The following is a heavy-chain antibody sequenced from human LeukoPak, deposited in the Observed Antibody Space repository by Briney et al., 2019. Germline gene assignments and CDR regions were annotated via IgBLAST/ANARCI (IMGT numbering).Heavy chain of an antibody. CDR3: ARGEGARDGYNYEGPFYFDY. CDR1: GGSISSSNW. J-gene: IGHJ4*02. Sequence: PSGTLSLTCAVSGGSISSSNWWSWIRPPPGKGLEWIGKINHSGSTNYRPSLKSRVTISIDTSKNQFSLKLKSMTAADTAVYYCARGEGARDGYNYEGPFYFDYWGQGTLVTVSS. V-gene: IGHV4-4*02. D-gene: IGHD5-24*01. CDR2: INHSGST.